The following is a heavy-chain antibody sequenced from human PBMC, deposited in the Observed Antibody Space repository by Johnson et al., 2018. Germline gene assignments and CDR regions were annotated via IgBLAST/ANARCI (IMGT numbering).Heavy chain of an antibody. J-gene: IGHJ3*02. Sequence: VQLVESGGGLVKPGGSLRLSCEASGFTFSTSVMNWVRQAPGKGLECVSSISSSGSYTYYVDSLKGRFTISRDNAKNSLFLQMNSLRGDDTAVYYCVRGGYNGNYWGVRDAFDIWGQGTIVTVSS. V-gene: IGHV3-21*01. CDR3: VRGGYNGNYWGVRDAFDI. CDR1: GFTFSTSV. CDR2: ISSSGSYT. D-gene: IGHD1-26*01.